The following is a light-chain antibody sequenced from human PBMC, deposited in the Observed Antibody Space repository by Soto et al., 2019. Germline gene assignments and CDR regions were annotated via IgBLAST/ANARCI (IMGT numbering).Light chain of an antibody. J-gene: IGKJ4*01. V-gene: IGKV1-27*01. CDR3: QKYKNAPLT. Sequence: DIKMTQSPSSLSASVGDRVTITCRASQGISIYLAWYQQKPGKVPKLLIYGASTLQSGVPSRFSGSGSGTDFTLTISSLQPEDVATYYCQKYKNAPLTFGGGTKVDIK. CDR2: GAS. CDR1: QGISIY.